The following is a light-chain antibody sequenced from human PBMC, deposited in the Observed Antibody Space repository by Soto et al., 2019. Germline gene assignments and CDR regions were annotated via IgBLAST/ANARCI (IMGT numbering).Light chain of an antibody. CDR3: QQYNNWPFS. J-gene: IGKJ5*01. V-gene: IGKV3-15*01. CDR1: QSVSSSY. CDR2: DIS. Sequence: EIVMTQSPATLSVSPGERATLSCRASQSVSSSYLAWYQQKPGQPPRLLIYDISTRATGVPARFSGSGSGTEFTLTISGLQSEDFALYFCQQYNNWPFSFGPGTRLEI.